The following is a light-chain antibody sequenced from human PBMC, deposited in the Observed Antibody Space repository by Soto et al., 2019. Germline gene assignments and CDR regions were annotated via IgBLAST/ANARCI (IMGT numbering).Light chain of an antibody. CDR1: SSDVGSYNL. V-gene: IGLV2-23*02. CDR3: CSYSGSSTVI. J-gene: IGLJ2*01. Sequence: QSALTQPASVSGSPGQSITISCTGTSSDVGSYNLVSWYQQHPGKAPKLMIYEVSKRPSGVSNRFSGSKSGNTASLTISGLQAEDEAVYYCCSYSGSSTVIFGGGTKLTVL. CDR2: EVS.